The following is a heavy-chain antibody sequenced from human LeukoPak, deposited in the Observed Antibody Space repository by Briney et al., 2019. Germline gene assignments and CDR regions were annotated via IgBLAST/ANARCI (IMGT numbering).Heavy chain of an antibody. CDR3: ARGGGLDV. Sequence: PGGSLRLSCAASGFTFSSYWMNWARQAPGKELEWVASINHNGNVNYYVDSVKGRFTISRDNAKNSLYLQISNLRAEDTAVYFCARGGGLDVWGQGATVTVSS. CDR1: GFTFSSYW. J-gene: IGHJ6*02. V-gene: IGHV3-7*03. D-gene: IGHD3-16*01. CDR2: INHNGNVN.